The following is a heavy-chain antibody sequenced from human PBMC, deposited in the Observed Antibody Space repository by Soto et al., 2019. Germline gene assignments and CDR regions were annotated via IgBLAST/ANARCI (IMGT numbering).Heavy chain of an antibody. D-gene: IGHD1-26*01. CDR2: IRPDTGGT. CDR1: GYTFTDYH. Sequence: GASVKVSCKASGYTFTDYHIHWVRQAPGQGLEWMGWIRPDTGGTSYAQKFQGRVTTTRDTSFSTAYMELTRLRSDDTAVYYCARILSAEVGALEYWGKGTLVTVSS. J-gene: IGHJ4*02. CDR3: ARILSAEVGALEY. V-gene: IGHV1-2*02.